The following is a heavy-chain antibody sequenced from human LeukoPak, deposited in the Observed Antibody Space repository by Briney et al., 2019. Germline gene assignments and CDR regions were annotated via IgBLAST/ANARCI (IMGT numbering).Heavy chain of an antibody. V-gene: IGHV1-2*02. J-gene: IGHJ6*02. CDR2: INPNSGGT. CDR3: ARDPGGSYPRMGYYGMDV. D-gene: IGHD1-26*01. Sequence: ASVKVSCKASGYTFTGYYMHWVRQAPGQGLEWMGWINPNSGGTNYAQKFQGRVTMTRDTSISTAYMELSRLRSDDTAVYYCARDPGGSYPRMGYYGMDVWGQGTTVTVSS. CDR1: GYTFTGYY.